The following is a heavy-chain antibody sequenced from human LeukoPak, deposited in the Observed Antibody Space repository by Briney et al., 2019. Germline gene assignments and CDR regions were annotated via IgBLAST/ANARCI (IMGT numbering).Heavy chain of an antibody. Sequence: SETLSLTCTVPGGSISSYYWSWIRQPAGKGLEWIGRIYTSGSTNYNPSLKSRVTMSVDTSKNQFSLKLSSVTAADTAVYYCARGYYDFWSGDYNWFDPWGQGTLVTVSS. D-gene: IGHD3-3*01. J-gene: IGHJ5*02. CDR1: GGSISSYY. CDR3: ARGYYDFWSGDYNWFDP. V-gene: IGHV4-4*07. CDR2: IYTSGST.